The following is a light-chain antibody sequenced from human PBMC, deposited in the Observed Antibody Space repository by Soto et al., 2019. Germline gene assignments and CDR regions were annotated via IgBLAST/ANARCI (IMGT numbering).Light chain of an antibody. CDR3: CSYAGSSTSLYV. CDR1: SNDVGSYNL. CDR2: EGS. Sequence: QSALTQPASVSGSPGQSITISCTGTSNDVGSYNLVSWYQQHPGKAPKLMIYEGSKRPSGLSNRFSGSKSGNTASLTISGLQAQDEADYYCCSYAGSSTSLYVFGTGTQLTVL. V-gene: IGLV2-23*01. J-gene: IGLJ1*01.